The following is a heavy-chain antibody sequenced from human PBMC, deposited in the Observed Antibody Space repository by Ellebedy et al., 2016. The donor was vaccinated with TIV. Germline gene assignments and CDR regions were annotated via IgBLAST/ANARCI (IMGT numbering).Heavy chain of an antibody. CDR1: GFTFSDYY. CDR3: AKYPIVGVTGWFDS. V-gene: IGHV3-11*06. D-gene: IGHD1-26*01. Sequence: GESLKISCEVSGFTFSDYYMVWIRQGPGRRLEWVSYVSGRSTYIKYADSVKGRFTISRDNAKNSLYLQMNSLRAEDTAVYYCAKYPIVGVTGWFDSWGQGTLVTVSS. J-gene: IGHJ5*01. CDR2: VSGRSTYI.